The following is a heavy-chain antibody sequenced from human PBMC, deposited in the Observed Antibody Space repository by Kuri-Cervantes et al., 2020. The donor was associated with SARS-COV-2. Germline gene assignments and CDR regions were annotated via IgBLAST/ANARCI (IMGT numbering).Heavy chain of an antibody. CDR3: ARSYVWGSYRYSGHYYGMDV. J-gene: IGHJ6*02. CDR1: GFSLSTSGMC. Sequence: SGPTLVKPTQTLTLTCTFSGFSLSTSGMCVSWIRQPPGKALEWLALIDWDDDKYYSTSLKTRLTISKDTSKNQVVLTMTNMDPVDTATYYCARSYVWGSYRYSGHYYGMDVWGQGTTVTVSS. CDR2: IDWDDDK. D-gene: IGHD3-16*02. V-gene: IGHV2-70*01.